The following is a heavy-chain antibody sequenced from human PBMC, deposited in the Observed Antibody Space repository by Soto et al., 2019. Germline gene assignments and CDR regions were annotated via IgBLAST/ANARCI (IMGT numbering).Heavy chain of an antibody. CDR3: ARIEELVEINRFDP. CDR1: GEALRGYY. J-gene: IGHJ5*01. CDR2: STHSGST. D-gene: IGHD3-16*01. V-gene: IGHV4-34*01. Sequence: SETLSLTCAVYGEALRGYYWTWVRQSPGKGLEWIGESTHSGSTTYNPSLKSRVTISVDTSKNHFSLKLNSVTAADTAVYYCARIEELVEINRFDPWGQGTLVTVSS.